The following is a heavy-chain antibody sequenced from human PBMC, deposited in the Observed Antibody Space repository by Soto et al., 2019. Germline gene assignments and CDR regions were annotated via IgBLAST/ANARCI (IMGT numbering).Heavy chain of an antibody. V-gene: IGHV4-34*01. CDR2: INHSGST. Sequence: QVQLQQWGAGLLKPSETLSLTCAVYGGSFSGYYWSWIRQPPGKGLEWIGEINHSGSTNYNPSLNSRVTISVDTARNQVSLKLSSVTKAGTAVYYCARGRRHKTTVIPYFDYWGQGTLVTVSS. J-gene: IGHJ4*02. CDR3: ARGRRHKTTVIPYFDY. D-gene: IGHD4-17*01. CDR1: GGSFSGYY.